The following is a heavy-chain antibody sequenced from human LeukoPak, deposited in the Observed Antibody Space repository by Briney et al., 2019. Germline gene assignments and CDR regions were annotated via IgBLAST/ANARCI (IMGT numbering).Heavy chain of an antibody. Sequence: ASVKVSCKASGYTFTGYYMHWVRQAPGQGLEWMGWINPNSGGTNYAQKFQGRVTMTRSTSISTAYMELTSLRSEDTAVYFCARLRIAAADDDYWGQGTLVTVSS. V-gene: IGHV1-2*02. CDR3: ARLRIAAADDDY. J-gene: IGHJ4*02. CDR1: GYTFTGYY. CDR2: INPNSGGT. D-gene: IGHD6-13*01.